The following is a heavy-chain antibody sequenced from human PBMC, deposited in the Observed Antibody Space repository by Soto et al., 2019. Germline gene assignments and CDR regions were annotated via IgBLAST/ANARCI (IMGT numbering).Heavy chain of an antibody. CDR3: ARGVELYGLDV. CDR1: GGSISSGGYY. CDR2: IYYSGST. J-gene: IGHJ6*02. D-gene: IGHD3-10*01. V-gene: IGHV4-31*03. Sequence: QVQLQESGPGLVKPSQTLSLTCTVSGGSISSGGYYWSWIRQHPGKGLEWIGYIYYSGSTYYNPSLKSRVTISRDTSENQFSLKLYSVTAADTAVYYCARGVELYGLDVWGQGTTVTVSS.